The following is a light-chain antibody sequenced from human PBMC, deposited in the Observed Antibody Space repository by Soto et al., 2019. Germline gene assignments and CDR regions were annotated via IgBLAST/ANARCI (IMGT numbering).Light chain of an antibody. CDR3: QQYKSYPLP. CDR2: AAS. J-gene: IGKJ5*01. V-gene: IGKV1-16*01. Sequence: DIQMTQSPSSLSPSVGDRVTITCRASHGLNNALAWFQQKPVKAPKYLIYAASSLQSGVPSRFSGSGSATDFTLTISSLQPEEFATYSCQQYKSYPLPFGQGTRLEIK. CDR1: HGLNNA.